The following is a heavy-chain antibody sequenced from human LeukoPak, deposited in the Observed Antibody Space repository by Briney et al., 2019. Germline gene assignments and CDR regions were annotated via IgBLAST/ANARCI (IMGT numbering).Heavy chain of an antibody. Sequence: GGSLRLSCAASGFTFSSYAMSWVRRAPGKGLEWVSAISGSGGSTYYADSVKGRFTISRDNSKNTLYLQMNSLRAEDTAVYYCAKASVLWAVGATTFDYWGQGTLVTVSS. CDR2: ISGSGGST. J-gene: IGHJ4*02. CDR3: AKASVLWAVGATTFDY. CDR1: GFTFSSYA. V-gene: IGHV3-23*01. D-gene: IGHD1-26*01.